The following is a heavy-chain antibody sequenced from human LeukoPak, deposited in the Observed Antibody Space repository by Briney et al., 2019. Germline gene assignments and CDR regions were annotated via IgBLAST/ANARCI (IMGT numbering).Heavy chain of an antibody. CDR2: FRYGGNT. Sequence: PSETLSLTCTVSGDSISSGTYYWGWIRQPPGKGLEWIGSFRYGGNTYYNPSLKSRVTISEDTSKNQLSLKLYPVTAADTAVYYCARDLRFGETFDYWGQGTLVTVSS. J-gene: IGHJ4*02. D-gene: IGHD3-10*01. CDR3: ARDLRFGETFDY. V-gene: IGHV4-39*07. CDR1: GDSISSGTYY.